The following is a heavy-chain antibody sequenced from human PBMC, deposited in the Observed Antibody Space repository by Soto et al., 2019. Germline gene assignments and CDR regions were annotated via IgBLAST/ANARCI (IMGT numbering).Heavy chain of an antibody. Sequence: GGSLRLSCAASGFTFSSYAMSWVRQAPGKGLEWVSAISGSGGSTYYADSVKGRFTISRDNSKNTLYLQMNSLRAEDTAVYYCAKGTVLRFLEWLPSFDYWGQGTLVTVSS. CDR2: ISGSGGST. J-gene: IGHJ4*02. CDR1: GFTFSSYA. D-gene: IGHD3-3*01. CDR3: AKGTVLRFLEWLPSFDY. V-gene: IGHV3-23*01.